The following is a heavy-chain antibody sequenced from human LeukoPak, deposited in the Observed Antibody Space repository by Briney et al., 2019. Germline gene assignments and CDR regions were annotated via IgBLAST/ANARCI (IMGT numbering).Heavy chain of an antibody. Sequence: SETLSLTCDVSGYSISSGSYWGWIRQPPGKGLEWIGSVYHSGSTYYEPSLESRVTISVDTSKNQFSLNLKSVTAADTATYYCAVKRAYTFWFADWGQGTLVTVSS. CDR3: AVKRAYTFWFAD. CDR2: VYHSGST. D-gene: IGHD5-18*01. CDR1: GYSISSGSY. V-gene: IGHV4-38-2*01. J-gene: IGHJ5*02.